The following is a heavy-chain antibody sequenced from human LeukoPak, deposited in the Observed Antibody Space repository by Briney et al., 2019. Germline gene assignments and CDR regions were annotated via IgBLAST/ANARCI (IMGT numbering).Heavy chain of an antibody. V-gene: IGHV3-43D*04. D-gene: IGHD3-10*01. CDR2: ISWEGDIT. Sequence: GGALRLSCAASGFTYDDYAMHWVRQAPGKGLEWVYVISWEGDITYYADSVRGRFTISRDNSKNSLYLQMNSLTADDTAFYYCTRDADYGSATNYFDHWGQGTLVSVSS. J-gene: IGHJ4*02. CDR1: GFTYDDYA. CDR3: TRDADYGSATNYFDH.